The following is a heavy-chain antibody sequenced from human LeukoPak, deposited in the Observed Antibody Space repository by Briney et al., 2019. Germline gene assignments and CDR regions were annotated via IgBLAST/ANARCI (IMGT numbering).Heavy chain of an antibody. Sequence: GGSLRLSCAASGFTFSSYSMNWVRQAPGKGLEWVSAISGSGGSTYYADSVKGRFTISRDNAKNSLYLQMNSLRAEDTAVYYCARDWVTRGYSNYRRAFDIWGQGTMVTVSS. CDR1: GFTFSSYS. CDR2: ISGSGGST. D-gene: IGHD4-11*01. J-gene: IGHJ3*02. V-gene: IGHV3-21*01. CDR3: ARDWVTRGYSNYRRAFDI.